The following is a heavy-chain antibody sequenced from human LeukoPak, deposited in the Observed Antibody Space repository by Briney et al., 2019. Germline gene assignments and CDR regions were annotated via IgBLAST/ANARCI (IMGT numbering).Heavy chain of an antibody. CDR1: GYRFTNYW. V-gene: IGHV5-51*01. CDR2: IYPSGSHT. Sequence: GESLKISCQGSGYRFTNYWIGWVRQMPGKGLDWVGIIYPSGSHTRYSPSFQGQVTISADKSISTAYLQWSSLKASDTAMYYCARQAPNDDILTGSPDYWGQGTLVTVSS. D-gene: IGHD3-9*01. J-gene: IGHJ4*02. CDR3: ARQAPNDDILTGSPDY.